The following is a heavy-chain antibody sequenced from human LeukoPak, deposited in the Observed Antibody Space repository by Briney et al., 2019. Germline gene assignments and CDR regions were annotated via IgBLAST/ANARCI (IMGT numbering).Heavy chain of an antibody. CDR3: ARLGIFGVVTDY. CDR2: VYYSGST. Sequence: ASETLSLTCTVSGGSISSYYWTWIRQPPGKGLEWIGYVYYSGSTNYNPPLKSRVTISVDASKNQFSLKLSSVTAADTAVYYCARLGIFGVVTDYWGQGTLVTVSS. D-gene: IGHD3-3*01. J-gene: IGHJ4*02. V-gene: IGHV4-59*08. CDR1: GGSISSYY.